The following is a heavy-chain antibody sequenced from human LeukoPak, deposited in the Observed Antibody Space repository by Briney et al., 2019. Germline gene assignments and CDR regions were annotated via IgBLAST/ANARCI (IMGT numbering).Heavy chain of an antibody. V-gene: IGHV1-2*02. CDR1: GYTFTGYY. Sequence: ASVKVSCKASGYTFTGYYMHWVRQAPGQGLEWVGWINPNSGGTNYAQKFQGRVTMTRDTSISTAYMELSRLRSDDTAVYYCARVFFPRWDFDYWGQGTLVTVSS. J-gene: IGHJ4*02. CDR2: INPNSGGT. D-gene: IGHD4-23*01. CDR3: ARVFFPRWDFDY.